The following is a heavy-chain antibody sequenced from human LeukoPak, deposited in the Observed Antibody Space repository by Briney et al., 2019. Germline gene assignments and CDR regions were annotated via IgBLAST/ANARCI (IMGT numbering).Heavy chain of an antibody. CDR1: GVSISNYY. Sequence: SETLSLTCTVSGVSISNYYWNWVRQSPRKGLEWIGYIHYSESTNYNPSLKSRVTISADTSKNQFSLKLRSVTAADAAVYYCASGYQTFDPWGQGTLVTVSS. V-gene: IGHV4-59*01. D-gene: IGHD5-18*01. J-gene: IGHJ5*02. CDR2: IHYSEST. CDR3: ASGYQTFDP.